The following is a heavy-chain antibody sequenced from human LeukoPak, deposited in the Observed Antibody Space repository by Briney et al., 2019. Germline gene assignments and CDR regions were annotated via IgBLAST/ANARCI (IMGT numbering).Heavy chain of an antibody. D-gene: IGHD5-18*01. CDR3: ARHTTMAAWHFEH. V-gene: IGHV4-59*08. Sequence: PSETLSLTCTVSGGSISSYYWGWIRQPPGKGLEWIGYVYYSGSTNYNPSLKSRVTISVDTSNNQSSLKLNSVTAADTAVYYCARHTTMAAWHFEHWGQGTLVTVSS. J-gene: IGHJ4*02. CDR2: VYYSGST. CDR1: GGSISSYY.